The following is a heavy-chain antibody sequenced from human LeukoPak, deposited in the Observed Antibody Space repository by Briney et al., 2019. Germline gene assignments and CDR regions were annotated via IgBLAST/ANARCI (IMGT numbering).Heavy chain of an antibody. CDR2: IRYDGSNK. CDR1: GFTFSSYG. D-gene: IGHD5-24*01. V-gene: IGHV3-30*02. CDR3: AKDEERWLQLNYLDY. J-gene: IGHJ4*02. Sequence: SGGSLRLSCAASGFTFSSYGMHWVRQAPGKGLEWVAFIRYDGSNKYYADSVKGRFTISRDNSKNTLYLQMNSLRAEDTAVYYCAKDEERWLQLNYLDYWGQGTLVTVSS.